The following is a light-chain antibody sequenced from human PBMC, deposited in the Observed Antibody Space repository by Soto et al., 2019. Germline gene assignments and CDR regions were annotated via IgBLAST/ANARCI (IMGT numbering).Light chain of an antibody. V-gene: IGKV1D-16*01. CDR2: AAS. J-gene: IGKJ1*01. CDR1: RGISSW. CDR3: QHYNSYSEA. Sequence: DLQMTQSPSSVSASVGDRVTITCRASRGISSWLAWYQQKPGRAPKLLIYAASTLQSGVPSRFSGSGSGTELTITISSLQPDDCETYYCQHYNSYSEAFGQGTKVDIK.